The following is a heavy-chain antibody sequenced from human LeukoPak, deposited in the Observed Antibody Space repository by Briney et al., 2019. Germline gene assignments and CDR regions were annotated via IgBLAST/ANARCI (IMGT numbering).Heavy chain of an antibody. V-gene: IGHV3-23*05. CDR1: GFTFSAYA. D-gene: IGHD4-11*01. Sequence: GGSLRLSCEASGFTFSAYAMTWVRQAPGKGLEWVSSIGSDNKPHYSESVKGRFAISRDNSKNTLYLQMNSLRVEDTAVYYCARAAGTGVTNAFDIWGQGTMVSVSS. CDR3: ARAAGTGVTNAFDI. J-gene: IGHJ3*02. CDR2: IGSDNKP.